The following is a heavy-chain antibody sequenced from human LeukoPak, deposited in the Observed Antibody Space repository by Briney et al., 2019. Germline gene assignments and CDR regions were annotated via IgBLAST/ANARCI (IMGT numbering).Heavy chain of an antibody. CDR2: ISSSSSTI. J-gene: IGHJ3*02. CDR1: GFTFSSYS. D-gene: IGHD6-19*01. V-gene: IGHV3-48*04. Sequence: GGSLRLSCAASGFTFSSYSMNWVRQAPGKGLEWVSYISSSSSTIYYADSVKGRFTISRDNAKNSLYLQMNSLRAEDTSLYYCARINMSIAVSGYTFDIWGQGTMVTVSS. CDR3: ARINMSIAVSGYTFDI.